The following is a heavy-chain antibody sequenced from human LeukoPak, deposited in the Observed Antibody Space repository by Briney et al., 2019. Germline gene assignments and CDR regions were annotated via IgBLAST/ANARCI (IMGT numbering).Heavy chain of an antibody. CDR3: AREGGYGDYVFDY. D-gene: IGHD4-17*01. CDR1: GFTYSSYS. Sequence: PGGSLRLSCAASGFTYSSYSMNWVSQAPGKGLEWVSSIGSSSSYMYYADSVKGRFTISRDNAKNSLYLQMNSLRAEDTAVYYCAREGGYGDYVFDYWGQGTLVTVSS. CDR2: IGSSSSYM. J-gene: IGHJ4*02. V-gene: IGHV3-21*01.